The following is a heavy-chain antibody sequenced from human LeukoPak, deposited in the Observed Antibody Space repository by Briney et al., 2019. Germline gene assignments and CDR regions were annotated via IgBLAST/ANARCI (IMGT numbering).Heavy chain of an antibody. D-gene: IGHD1-26*01. CDR1: GGSISSGGYS. J-gene: IGHJ4*02. V-gene: IGHV4-30-2*01. Sequence: PSETLSLTCAVSGGSISSGGYSWSWIRQPPGKGLEWIGYIYHSGSTYYNPSLKSRVTISVDRSKNQFSLKLSSVTAADTAVYYCARHGRSGSYLGYWGQGTLVTVSS. CDR3: ARHGRSGSYLGY. CDR2: IYHSGST.